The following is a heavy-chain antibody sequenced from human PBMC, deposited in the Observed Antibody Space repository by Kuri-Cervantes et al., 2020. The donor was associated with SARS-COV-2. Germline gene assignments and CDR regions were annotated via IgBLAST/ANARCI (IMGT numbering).Heavy chain of an antibody. CDR2: FDPEDGET. D-gene: IGHD1-26*01. CDR1: GGTFSSYA. CDR3: ATARFQWELLPLSS. J-gene: IGHJ5*02. Sequence: ASVKVSCKASGGTFSSYAISWVRQAPGKGLEWMGGFDPEDGETIYAQKFQGRVTMTEDTSTDTAYMELSSLRSEDTAVYYCATARFQWELLPLSSWGQGTLVTVSS. V-gene: IGHV1-24*01.